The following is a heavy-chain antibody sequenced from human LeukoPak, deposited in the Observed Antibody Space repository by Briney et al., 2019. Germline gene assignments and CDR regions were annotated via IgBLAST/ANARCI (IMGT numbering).Heavy chain of an antibody. V-gene: IGHV1-18*01. CDR2: ISAYNGNT. J-gene: IGHJ5*02. CDR1: GYTFTSYG. D-gene: IGHD2-15*01. Sequence: ASVKVSCKASGYTFTSYGISWVRQAPGQGLEWMGWISAYNGNTNYAQKLQGRVTMTTDTSTSTAYVELRSLRSDDTAVYYCAGVGCSGGRCYSGWFDPWGQGTLVTVSS. CDR3: AGVGCSGGRCYSGWFDP.